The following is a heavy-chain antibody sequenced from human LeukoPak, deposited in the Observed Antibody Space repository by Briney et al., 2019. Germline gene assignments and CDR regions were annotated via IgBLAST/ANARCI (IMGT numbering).Heavy chain of an antibody. D-gene: IGHD6-19*01. CDR3: ARQVVAVAGTGYFDY. CDR2: IYYSGST. CDR1: GGSIRSSSYY. J-gene: IGHJ4*02. V-gene: IGHV4-39*01. Sequence: SGTLSLTCTVSGGSIRSSSYYWGRIRQPPGKGLEWIGSIYYSGSTNYNASLKSRGTISVDTSKNQFSLKLNSVTAADTAVYFCARQVVAVAGTGYFDYWGQGTLVTVSS.